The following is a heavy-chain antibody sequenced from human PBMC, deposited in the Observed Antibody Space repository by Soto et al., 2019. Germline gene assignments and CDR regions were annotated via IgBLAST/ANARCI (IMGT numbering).Heavy chain of an antibody. CDR3: ARQGFGPLHGLVDV. CDR1: GGSISSYY. Sequence: QVQLQESSTGLVKPSETLSLSCTVSGGSISSYYWSWFRQSPGQRMEWIGYVHHSWGSSYNPSLQSRAATPLDPPASQFSLKVTTVPPTGTAGHHCARQGFGPLHGLVDVWGQGTTVTGSS. D-gene: IGHD3-10*01. J-gene: IGHJ6*02. CDR2: VHHSWGS. V-gene: IGHV4-59*08.